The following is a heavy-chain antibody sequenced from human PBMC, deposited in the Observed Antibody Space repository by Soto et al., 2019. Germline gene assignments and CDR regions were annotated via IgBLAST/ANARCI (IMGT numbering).Heavy chain of an antibody. J-gene: IGHJ4*02. CDR1: GGTFSSYA. CDR2: IIPIFGTT. V-gene: IGHV1-69*05. D-gene: IGHD3-22*01. CDR3: ARPTLYYYDSSGYLDY. Sequence: SVKVSCKASGGTFSSYAISWVRQAPGQGLEWMGGIIPIFGTTSYAQKFQGRVTMTRDTSTSTVYMELSSLRSEDTAEYYCARPTLYYYDSSGYLDYWGQGTLVTVSS.